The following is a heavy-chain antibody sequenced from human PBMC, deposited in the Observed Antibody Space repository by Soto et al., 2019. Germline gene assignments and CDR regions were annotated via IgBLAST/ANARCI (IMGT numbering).Heavy chain of an antibody. CDR1: GYIFTSYW. D-gene: IGHD1-26*01. CDR2: IDPSDSYT. Sequence: PVESLKISCKGSGYIFTSYWISCLLQVPGKGLEWMGRIDPSDSYTNYSPSFQGHVTISADKSISTAYLQWSSLKASDTAMYYCARRSSGSYYYYGMDVWGQGTTVTSP. CDR3: ARRSSGSYYYYGMDV. J-gene: IGHJ6*02. V-gene: IGHV5-10-1*01.